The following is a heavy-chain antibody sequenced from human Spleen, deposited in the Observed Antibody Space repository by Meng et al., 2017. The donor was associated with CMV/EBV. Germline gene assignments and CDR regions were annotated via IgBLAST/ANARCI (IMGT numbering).Heavy chain of an antibody. CDR2: ISGDGTTT. CDR3: ARDLLEGATIY. J-gene: IGHJ4*02. Sequence: GGSLRLSCAASGFTFSSYWMHWVRQGPGKRLVWVSRISGDGTTTTYADSVKGRFTISRDNAKNTLYLQMNSLRAEDTAVYYCARDLLEGATIYWGQGTLVTVSS. D-gene: IGHD1-26*01. CDR1: GFTFSSYW. V-gene: IGHV3-74*01.